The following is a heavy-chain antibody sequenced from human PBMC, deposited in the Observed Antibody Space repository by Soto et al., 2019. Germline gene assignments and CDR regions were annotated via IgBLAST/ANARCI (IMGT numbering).Heavy chain of an antibody. J-gene: IGHJ4*02. CDR1: GYTFTSSA. CDR3: ARGPGGPDGPGDY. Sequence: QVQLVQSGAEVKKPWASVKVSCRTSGYTFTSSAMHWVRQAPGQMLEWMGWISAGNGNTKYSQKFQGRVTITRDTSASTAYMELSSLRYEDTDVYYCARGPGGPDGPGDYWGQGTLVTVSS. V-gene: IGHV1-3*01. CDR2: ISAGNGNT. D-gene: IGHD2-8*02.